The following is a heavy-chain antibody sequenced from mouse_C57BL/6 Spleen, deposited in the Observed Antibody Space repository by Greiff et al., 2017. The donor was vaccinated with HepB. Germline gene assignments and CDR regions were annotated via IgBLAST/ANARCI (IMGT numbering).Heavy chain of an antibody. V-gene: IGHV1-4*01. Sequence: VQRVESGAELARPGASVKMSCKASGYTFTSYTMHWVKQRPGQGLEWIGYINPSSGYTKYNQKFKDKATLTADKSSSTAYMQLSSLTSEDSAVYYCARGGRSYYYAMDYWGQGTSVTVSS. CDR3: ARGGRSYYYAMDY. CDR1: GYTFTSYT. J-gene: IGHJ4*01. CDR2: INPSSGYT.